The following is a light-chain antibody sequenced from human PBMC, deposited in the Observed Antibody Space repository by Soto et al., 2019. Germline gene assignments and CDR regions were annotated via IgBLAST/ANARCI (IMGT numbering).Light chain of an antibody. Sequence: DIQMTQSPSTLSASVGDRVTITCRASQSISVWLAWYQQKAGKAPNLLVYDASTLQSGVASRLSGSGSGTEFTLIISGLQPDDFATYYCQQSYSTPGWTFGQGTKVDI. CDR3: QQSYSTPGWT. V-gene: IGKV1-5*01. CDR1: QSISVW. J-gene: IGKJ1*01. CDR2: DAS.